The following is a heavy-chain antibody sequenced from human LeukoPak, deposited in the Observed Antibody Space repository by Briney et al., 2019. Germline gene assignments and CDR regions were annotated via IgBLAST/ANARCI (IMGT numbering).Heavy chain of an antibody. Sequence: PGGSLRLSCAASGFTFSSYGMHWVRQAPGKGLEWVAFIRYDGSNKYYADSVKGRFTISRDNSKNTLYLQMNSLRAEDTAVYYCAKVDYYGSGSYLWFDPWGQGTLVTVSS. CDR2: IRYDGSNK. D-gene: IGHD3-10*01. V-gene: IGHV3-30*02. CDR3: AKVDYYGSGSYLWFDP. CDR1: GFTFSSYG. J-gene: IGHJ5*02.